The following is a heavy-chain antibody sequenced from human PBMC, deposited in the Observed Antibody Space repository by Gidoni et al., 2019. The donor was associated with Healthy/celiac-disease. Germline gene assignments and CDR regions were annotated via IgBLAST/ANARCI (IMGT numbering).Heavy chain of an antibody. Sequence: EVQLVESGGGLVQPGGSLRLSCAASGFTLSSYDMHRVRQATGQGLEWGSAIGTAGDPYYPGSVKGRFTISRENAKNSLYLQMNSLRAGDTAVYYCARGGPPGYCSGGSCYGNWYFDLWGRGTLVTVSS. CDR1: GFTLSSYD. J-gene: IGHJ2*01. V-gene: IGHV3-13*05. CDR3: ARGGPPGYCSGGSCYGNWYFDL. CDR2: IGTAGDP. D-gene: IGHD2-15*01.